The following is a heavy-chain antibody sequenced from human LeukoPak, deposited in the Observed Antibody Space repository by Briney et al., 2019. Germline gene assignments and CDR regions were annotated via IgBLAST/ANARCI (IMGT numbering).Heavy chain of an antibody. CDR1: GGSISSSSYY. CDR2: IYYSGST. Sequence: SETLSLTCTVSGGSISSSSYYWGWLRQPPGLGLEWDGSIYYSGSTYYSPSLKSRVTISVDTSKNQFSLKVGSVTAADTAVYYCARDSRYSYGLDEAFDIWGQGTMVTVAS. J-gene: IGHJ3*02. D-gene: IGHD5-18*01. CDR3: ARDSRYSYGLDEAFDI. V-gene: IGHV4-39*07.